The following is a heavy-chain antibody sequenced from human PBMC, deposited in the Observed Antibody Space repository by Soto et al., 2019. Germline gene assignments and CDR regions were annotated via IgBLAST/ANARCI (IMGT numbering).Heavy chain of an antibody. Sequence: SETLSLTCTVSGGSISSGDYYWSWIRQPPGKGLEWIGYIYYSGSTYYNPSLKSRVTISVDTSKNQFSLKLSSVAAADTAVYYCARDRLRGSSFDYWGQGTLVTVSS. D-gene: IGHD4-17*01. CDR3: ARDRLRGSSFDY. CDR1: GGSISSGDYY. V-gene: IGHV4-30-4*01. J-gene: IGHJ4*02. CDR2: IYYSGST.